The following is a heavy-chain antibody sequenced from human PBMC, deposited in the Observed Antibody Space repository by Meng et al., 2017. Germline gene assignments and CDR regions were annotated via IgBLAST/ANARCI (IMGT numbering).Heavy chain of an antibody. CDR2: INPIGGGT. J-gene: IGHJ4*02. CDR1: GYTFTDYY. CDR3: ASDGSSSWSTEY. Sequence: ASVKVSCKASGYTFTDYYIHWVRQAPRQGLEWMGRINPIGGGTNYAQKFQGRVTMSRDTSLSTAYMELSSLRSDDTAVYYCASDGSSSWSTEYWGQGTLVTVSS. D-gene: IGHD6-6*01. V-gene: IGHV1-2*06.